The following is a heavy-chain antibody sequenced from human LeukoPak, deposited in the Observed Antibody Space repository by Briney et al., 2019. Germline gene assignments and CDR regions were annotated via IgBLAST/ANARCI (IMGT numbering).Heavy chain of an antibody. J-gene: IGHJ4*02. CDR3: ARSGVMRSSIVARLDFDY. V-gene: IGHV4-39*01. CDR2: IYYSGST. CDR1: GGSISSSSYY. D-gene: IGHD6-6*01. Sequence: SETLSLTCTVSGGSISSSSYYWGWIRQPPGKGLEWIGSIYYSGSTYYNPSLKSRVTISVDTSKNQFSLKLSSVTAADTAVYYCARSGVMRSSIVARLDFDYWGQGTLVTVSS.